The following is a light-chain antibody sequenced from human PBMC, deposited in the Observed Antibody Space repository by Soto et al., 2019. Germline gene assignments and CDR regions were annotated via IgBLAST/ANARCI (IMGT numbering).Light chain of an antibody. J-gene: IGKJ3*01. CDR1: QSVSISY. Sequence: EIVLTQSPGTLSLSPGERATLSCRASQSVSISYIAWYQQKPGQAPRLLIYGTSSRAAGIPDRFSGSGSGTDFTLTISRLETDDFAMYYCQQYDGSFTFGPGTKVDIK. V-gene: IGKV3-20*01. CDR2: GTS. CDR3: QQYDGSFT.